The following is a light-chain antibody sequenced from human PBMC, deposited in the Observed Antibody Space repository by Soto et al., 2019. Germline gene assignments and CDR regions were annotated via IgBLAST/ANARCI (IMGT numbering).Light chain of an antibody. V-gene: IGKV3-15*01. CDR1: QSVNAN. Sequence: EVVMTQSPATLSVSPGERATLSCRASQSVNANLAWYQQKPGQAPRLLIHGASNRATGIPARFSGSGFGREFILTISSLQSEDFAVYYCQQYNTWLWTFGQGTKVGI. CDR3: QQYNTWLWT. CDR2: GAS. J-gene: IGKJ1*01.